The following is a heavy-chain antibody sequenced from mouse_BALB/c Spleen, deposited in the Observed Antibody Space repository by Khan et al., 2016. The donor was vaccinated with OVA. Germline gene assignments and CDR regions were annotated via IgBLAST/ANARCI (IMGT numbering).Heavy chain of an antibody. J-gene: IGHJ2*01. CDR1: GYTFSNYW. D-gene: IGHD1-1*01. Sequence: QIQLVQSGAELMKPGASVKISCKATGYTFSNYWIEWVKQRPGHGLEWIGEFLPGSGNANYNERFKGKATFASDASSNKAFMQLSSLTSEDAAVYFCARGKYGSRDYFDSWGQGTILTVSS. V-gene: IGHV1-9*01. CDR3: ARGKYGSRDYFDS. CDR2: FLPGSGNA.